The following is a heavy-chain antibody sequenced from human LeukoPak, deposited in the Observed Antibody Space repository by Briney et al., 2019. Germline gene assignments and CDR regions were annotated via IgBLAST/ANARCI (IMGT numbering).Heavy chain of an antibody. CDR2: ISGSGGST. V-gene: IGHV3-23*01. D-gene: IGHD3-22*01. J-gene: IGHJ4*02. Sequence: GGSLRLSCAASGFTFRTSAMSWVRQAPGKGLEWVSGISGSGGSTFNADSVKGRFTISRDNSKNTLYLQMNSLRAEDTAVYYCAKAQGGYSYFDYWRQGTLVTVSS. CDR1: GFTFRTSA. CDR3: AKAQGGYSYFDY.